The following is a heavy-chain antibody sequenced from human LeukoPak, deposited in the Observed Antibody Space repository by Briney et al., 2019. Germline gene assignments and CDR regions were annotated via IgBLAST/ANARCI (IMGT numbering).Heavy chain of an antibody. CDR1: GGSISSYY. J-gene: IGHJ3*02. D-gene: IGHD3-22*01. Sequence: SETLSLTCTISGGSISSYYWSWIRQPPGKGLELIGYIYYSGSTNYNPSLKSRVTISVDTSKNQFSLKLSSVTAADTAVYYCARDEVGSGYTNHAFDIWGQGTMVTVSS. V-gene: IGHV4-59*01. CDR2: IYYSGST. CDR3: ARDEVGSGYTNHAFDI.